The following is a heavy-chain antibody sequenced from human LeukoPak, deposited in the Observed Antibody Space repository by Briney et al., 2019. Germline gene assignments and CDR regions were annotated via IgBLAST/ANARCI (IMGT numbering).Heavy chain of an antibody. CDR1: GFMFSTYW. Sequence: GGSLRLSCAASGFMFSTYWMTWVRQAPGKALEFVANIKPDGSETYYVDSVKGRFTISRDNTKNLVFLQMKSLRGEDAAVYHCGGFGYEAAIDLWGQGTLVTVSS. CDR3: GGFGYEAAIDL. D-gene: IGHD2-15*01. CDR2: IKPDGSET. V-gene: IGHV3-7*01. J-gene: IGHJ4*02.